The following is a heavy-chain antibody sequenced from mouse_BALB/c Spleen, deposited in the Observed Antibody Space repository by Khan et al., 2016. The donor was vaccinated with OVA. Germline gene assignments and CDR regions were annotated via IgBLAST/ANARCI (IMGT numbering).Heavy chain of an antibody. Sequence: QVQLKESGAALAKPGASVKLSCKASGYTFTTYWMHWVQQRPGQGLEWIGYINPTSGYTDYNEKFKDRATLSADKSSSTAYMQLSSLTSEDSAVYYCTRDRIDYGGQGTTLTVSS. V-gene: IGHV1-7*01. CDR3: TRDRIDY. J-gene: IGHJ2*01. CDR1: GYTFTTYW. CDR2: INPTSGYT.